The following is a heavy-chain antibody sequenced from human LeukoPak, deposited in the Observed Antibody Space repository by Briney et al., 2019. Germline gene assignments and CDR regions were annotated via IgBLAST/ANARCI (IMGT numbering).Heavy chain of an antibody. D-gene: IGHD1-26*01. CDR2: IYYSGST. Sequence: SETLSLTCTVSGYSISSSSYYWGWIRQPPGKGLEWIGSIYYSGSTYYNPSLKSRVTISVDTSKNQFSLKLSFVTAADTAVYYCARDSAPGVGAGAWGQGTLVTVSS. J-gene: IGHJ5*02. CDR1: GYSISSSSYY. V-gene: IGHV4-39*07. CDR3: ARDSAPGVGAGA.